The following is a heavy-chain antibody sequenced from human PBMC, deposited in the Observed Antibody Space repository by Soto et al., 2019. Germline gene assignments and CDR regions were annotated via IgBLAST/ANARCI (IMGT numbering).Heavy chain of an antibody. CDR3: AREGGSIGGWFGRKFDY. D-gene: IGHD6-19*01. V-gene: IGHV3-23*01. J-gene: IGHJ4*02. CDR2: ISSGGTTT. CDR1: GFSFSTHA. Sequence: GSLRLSCTASGFSFSTHAMSWVRQAPGKGLEWVSSISSGGTTTFYAASVEGRFTISRDKSKNTLYLQMNSLRADDTAVYYCAREGGSIGGWFGRKFDYWGQGTQVTVS.